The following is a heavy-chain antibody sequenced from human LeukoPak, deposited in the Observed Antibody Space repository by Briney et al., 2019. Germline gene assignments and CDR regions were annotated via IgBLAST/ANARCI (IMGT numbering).Heavy chain of an antibody. CDR3: AKDSDYGSGTFFDY. CDR1: GFTFSSYA. J-gene: IGHJ4*02. Sequence: PGGSLRLSCAASGFTFSSYAMSWVRQAPGKGLEWVSGIRGSGAGTYYADSVKGRFIISRDISKNTLVLQMNSLRAEDTAVYYCAKDSDYGSGTFFDYWGQGTLVTVSS. D-gene: IGHD3-10*01. CDR2: IRGSGAGT. V-gene: IGHV3-23*01.